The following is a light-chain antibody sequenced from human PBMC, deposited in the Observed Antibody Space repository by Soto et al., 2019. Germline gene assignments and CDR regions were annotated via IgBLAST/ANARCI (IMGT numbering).Light chain of an antibody. CDR1: RGIRND. J-gene: IGKJ1*01. V-gene: IGKV1-6*01. Sequence: AVQMTQSPSSLSASVGDRVTITCRASRGIRNDLGWYQQKPGKAPKLLIYAASTLQNDVPSRFSGSGSGTDFTLTISSLQPEDFATYYCLQDYYYPWTFGQGTKVEIK. CDR2: AAS. CDR3: LQDYYYPWT.